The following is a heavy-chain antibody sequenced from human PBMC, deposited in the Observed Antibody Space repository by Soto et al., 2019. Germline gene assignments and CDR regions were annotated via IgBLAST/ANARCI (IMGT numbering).Heavy chain of an antibody. CDR3: AKDRERDAWYEDY. J-gene: IGHJ4*02. CDR1: GLFFSSYA. CDR2: ISGSDGST. V-gene: IGHV3-23*01. D-gene: IGHD6-13*01. Sequence: EKQLLESGGGLAQPGGSLRLSCAASGLFFSSYAMTWVRQAPGKGLEWVSVISGSDGSTYYAHSVKGRFTISRDNSKNTLYLQMNSLRAEDTAVYYCAKDRERDAWYEDYWGQGTLVTVSS.